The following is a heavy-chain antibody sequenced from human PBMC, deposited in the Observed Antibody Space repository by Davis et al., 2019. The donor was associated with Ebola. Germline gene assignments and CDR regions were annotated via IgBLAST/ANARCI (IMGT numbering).Heavy chain of an antibody. CDR3: AHIANYYDSSGHFDY. V-gene: IGHV2-5*02. CDR1: GFSLSTSGVG. J-gene: IGHJ4*02. CDR2: IYWDDDK. D-gene: IGHD3-22*01. Sequence: SGPTLVKPTQTLTLTCTFSGFSLSTSGVGVGWIRQLPGKALEWLALIYWDDDKRYSPSLKSRLTITKDTSKNQVVLTMTNMDPVDTATYYCAHIANYYDSSGHFDYWGQGTLVTVSS.